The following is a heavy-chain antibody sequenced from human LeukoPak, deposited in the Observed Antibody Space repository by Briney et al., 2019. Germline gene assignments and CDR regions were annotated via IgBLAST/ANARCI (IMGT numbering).Heavy chain of an antibody. CDR1: GYTFTSYG. D-gene: IGHD1-1*01. Sequence: ASVKVSCKASGYTFTSYGISGVRQAPGQGLEWMGWISAYNGNTNYAQKLQGRVTMTTDTSTSTAYMELRSLRSDDTAVYYCARDFGSGLRTGTAYWGQGTLVTVSS. CDR2: ISAYNGNT. J-gene: IGHJ4*02. V-gene: IGHV1-18*01. CDR3: ARDFGSGLRTGTAY.